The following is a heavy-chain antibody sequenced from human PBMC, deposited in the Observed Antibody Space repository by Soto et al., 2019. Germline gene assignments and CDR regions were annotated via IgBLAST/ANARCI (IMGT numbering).Heavy chain of an antibody. CDR3: VGSDWHNFHWLQS. D-gene: IGHD3-10*01. J-gene: IGHJ5*01. Sequence: QVQLVQSGAEVKTPGASVKVSCKASGYTFATYDINWVRQAPGQGLEWMGWMNPNSGNTGYAQKFQGRLTMTRDTALSVSQLELSNLKNGDTAVDFLVGSDWHNFHWLQSWGQGNLV. CDR2: MNPNSGNT. V-gene: IGHV1-8*01. CDR1: GYTFATYD.